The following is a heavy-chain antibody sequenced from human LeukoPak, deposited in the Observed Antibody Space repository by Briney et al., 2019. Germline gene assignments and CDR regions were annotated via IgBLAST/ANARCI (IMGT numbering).Heavy chain of an antibody. Sequence: SETLSLTCTVSGGSISSYYWSWIRQPAGKGLEWIGRIYTSGSTNYNPSLKSRVTMSVDTSKNQFSLKLGSVTAADTAVYYCARARGWELPHWFDPWGQGTLVTVSS. D-gene: IGHD1-26*01. V-gene: IGHV4-4*07. CDR2: IYTSGST. J-gene: IGHJ5*02. CDR3: ARARGWELPHWFDP. CDR1: GGSISSYY.